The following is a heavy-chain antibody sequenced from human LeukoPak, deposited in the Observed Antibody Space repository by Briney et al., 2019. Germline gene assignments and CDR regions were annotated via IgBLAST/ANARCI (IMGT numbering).Heavy chain of an antibody. CDR2: VYHTGST. CDR1: GYSINSGYY. D-gene: IGHD3-16*01. CDR3: ARVRRSRLAELDY. Sequence: SETLSLTCSVSGYSINSGYYWGWIRQPPGKGLEWIGSVYHTGSTYYNPSLESRVTISLDMSKNQFSLRLTSVTAADTAVYYCARVRRSRLAELDYWGQGTLVTVSS. V-gene: IGHV4-38-2*02. J-gene: IGHJ4*02.